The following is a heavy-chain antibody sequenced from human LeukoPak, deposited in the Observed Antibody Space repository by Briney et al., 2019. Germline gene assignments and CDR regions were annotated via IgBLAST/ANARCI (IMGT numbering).Heavy chain of an antibody. CDR2: IIPIFGTA. CDR3: AQGSGYYAFLNWFDP. Sequence: ASVKVSCKASGDTFSSYAISWVRQAPGQGLEWMGGIIPIFGTANYAQKFQGRVTITTDESTSTAYVELSSLRSEDTDVYYCAQGSGYYAFLNWFDPWRQRTLVTDSS. J-gene: IGHJ5*02. V-gene: IGHV1-69*05. D-gene: IGHD3-22*01. CDR1: GDTFSSYA.